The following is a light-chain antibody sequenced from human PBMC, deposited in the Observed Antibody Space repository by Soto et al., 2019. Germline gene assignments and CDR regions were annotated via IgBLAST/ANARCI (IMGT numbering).Light chain of an antibody. CDR3: QQYDYYPLT. V-gene: IGKV1-5*01. CDR1: QSVRSW. Sequence: DIQMTQSPATLSASVGDRVTITCRASQSVRSWLAWYQQKPGTAPKLLIFDASRLESGVPSRFSGSASGTEFTLTISSLQPDDFATYYCQQYDYYPLTFGGGTKVEIK. J-gene: IGKJ4*01. CDR2: DAS.